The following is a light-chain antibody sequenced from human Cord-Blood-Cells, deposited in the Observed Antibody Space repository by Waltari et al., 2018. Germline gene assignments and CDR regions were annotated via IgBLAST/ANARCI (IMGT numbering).Light chain of an antibody. V-gene: IGKV1-33*01. Sequence: LQMTQSPSALHASVRTRVPTTCQASQDISNYLNWYQQKPGKAPKLLIYDASNLETGVPSRFSGSGSGTDFTFTISSLQPEDIATYYCQQYDNLPLTFGGGTKVEIK. CDR2: DAS. J-gene: IGKJ4*01. CDR1: QDISNY. CDR3: QQYDNLPLT.